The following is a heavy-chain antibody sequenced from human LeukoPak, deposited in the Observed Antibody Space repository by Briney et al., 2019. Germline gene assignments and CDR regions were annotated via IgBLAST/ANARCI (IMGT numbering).Heavy chain of an antibody. Sequence: SETLSLTCAVYGGSFSGYYWSWIRQPPGKGLEWIGEINHSGSTNYNPSLKSRVTISVDTSKNQFSPKLSSVTAADTAVYYCARGPRIAVAGTGGWFDPWGQGTLVTVSS. CDR2: INHSGST. V-gene: IGHV4-34*01. CDR3: ARGPRIAVAGTGGWFDP. CDR1: GGSFSGYY. J-gene: IGHJ5*02. D-gene: IGHD6-19*01.